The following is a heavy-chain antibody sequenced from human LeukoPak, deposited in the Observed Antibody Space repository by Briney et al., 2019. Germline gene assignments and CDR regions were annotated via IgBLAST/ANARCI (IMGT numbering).Heavy chain of an antibody. J-gene: IGHJ6*03. Sequence: GGSLRLSCAASGFTFSSYEMNWVRQAPGKGPEWISHISTSGSSTYYGDSVKGRFTISRDNAKKSLFLQMNSLRAEDTAVYYCARDLLESIAGTTVYYYYMDVWGKGTTVTVSS. CDR3: ARDLLESIAGTTVYYYYMDV. D-gene: IGHD3-3*01. CDR2: ISTSGSST. V-gene: IGHV3-48*03. CDR1: GFTFSSYE.